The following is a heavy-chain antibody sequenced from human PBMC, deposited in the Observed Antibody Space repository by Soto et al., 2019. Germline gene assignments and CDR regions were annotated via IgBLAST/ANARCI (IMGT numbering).Heavy chain of an antibody. J-gene: IGHJ4*02. V-gene: IGHV1-2*02. D-gene: IGHD6-13*01. CDR1: GYTFTSYA. CDR2: INPNSGGT. Sequence: GASVKVSCKASGYTFTSYAMHWVRQAPGQRLEWMGWINPNSGGTNYAQKFQGRVTMTRDTSISTAYMELSRLRSDDTAVYYCARGIARRRYFDYWGQGTLVTVSS. CDR3: ARGIARRRYFDY.